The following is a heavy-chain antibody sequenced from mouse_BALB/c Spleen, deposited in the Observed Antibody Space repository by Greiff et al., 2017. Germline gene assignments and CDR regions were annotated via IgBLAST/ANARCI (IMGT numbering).Heavy chain of an antibody. D-gene: IGHD2-3*01. V-gene: IGHV2-9*02. CDR1: GFSLTSYG. J-gene: IGHJ3*01. CDR3: ARYDGYLFAY. Sequence: VQGVESGPGLVAPSQSLSITCTVSGFSLTSYGVHWVRQPPGKGLEWLGVICAGGSTNYNSALMSRLSISKDNTKSQVFLKMNSLQTDDTAMYYCARYDGYLFAYWGQGTLVTVSA. CDR2: ICAGGST.